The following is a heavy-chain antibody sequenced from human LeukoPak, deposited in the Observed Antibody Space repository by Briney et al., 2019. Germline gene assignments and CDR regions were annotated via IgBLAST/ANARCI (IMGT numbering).Heavy chain of an antibody. J-gene: IGHJ4*02. D-gene: IGHD6-13*01. CDR2: LYSVGDT. CDR3: AGTKNIAAAGRLDY. V-gene: IGHV3-53*01. CDR1: GFTVSTNY. Sequence: PGGSLRLSCAASGFTVSTNYMNWVRQAPGKGLRWVSVLYSVGDTYYGDSVKGRFTISRDNSKNTLYLQMNSLRAEDTAVYYCAGTKNIAAAGRLDYWRQGTLVTVSS.